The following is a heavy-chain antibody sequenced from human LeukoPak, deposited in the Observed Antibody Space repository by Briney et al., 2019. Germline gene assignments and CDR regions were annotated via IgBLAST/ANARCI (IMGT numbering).Heavy chain of an antibody. CDR2: ISSSSSYI. J-gene: IGHJ4*02. Sequence: PGGSLRLSCAASGFTFSSYSMNWVRQAPGKGLEWVSSISSSSSYIYYADSVKGRFTISRDNAKNSLYLQMNSLRAEDTAVYYCARGRGWWLRVAPNNYFDYWGQGTLVTVSS. D-gene: IGHD5-12*01. V-gene: IGHV3-21*04. CDR1: GFTFSSYS. CDR3: ARGRGWWLRVAPNNYFDY.